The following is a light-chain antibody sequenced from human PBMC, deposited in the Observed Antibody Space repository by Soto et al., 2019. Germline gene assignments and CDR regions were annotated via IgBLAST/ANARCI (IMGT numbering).Light chain of an antibody. V-gene: IGKV3-20*01. CDR3: QQYGSSRGT. J-gene: IGKJ1*01. CDR1: QIISSN. CDR2: GAS. Sequence: LTQSPCTLSLSPGERATLSCRASQIISSNLAWYEQKPGQAPRLLIYGASSRATGIPDRFSGSGSGTDFTLTISRLEPEDFAVYYCQQYGSSRGTFGQGTKVDIK.